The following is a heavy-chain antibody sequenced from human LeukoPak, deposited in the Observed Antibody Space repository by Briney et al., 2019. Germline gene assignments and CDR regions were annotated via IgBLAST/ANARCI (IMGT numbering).Heavy chain of an antibody. Sequence: GGSLRLSCAASGFTFSSYAMSWVRQAPGKGLEWVSSISGSGADTYYAYSVKGRFTISRDNSKNMLYLQTDSLRADDTAIYHCAKGRYGSSHYIGDYWGQGTLVTVSS. V-gene: IGHV3-23*01. J-gene: IGHJ4*02. CDR3: AKGRYGSSHYIGDY. CDR1: GFTFSSYA. D-gene: IGHD6-19*01. CDR2: ISGSGADT.